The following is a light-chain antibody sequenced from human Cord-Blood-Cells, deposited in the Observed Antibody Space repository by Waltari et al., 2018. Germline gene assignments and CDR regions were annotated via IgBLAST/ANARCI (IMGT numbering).Light chain of an antibody. CDR2: KAS. Sequence: DIQMTQSPSNPCASVGDRVTITCRTSQSISSWLAWNQQKPGKAPKHLIYKASSLESRVPSRFSGSGSGTAFTLTISSLQPDDFATYYCQQYNSYPYTFGQGTKLEIK. V-gene: IGKV1-5*03. CDR1: QSISSW. J-gene: IGKJ2*01. CDR3: QQYNSYPYT.